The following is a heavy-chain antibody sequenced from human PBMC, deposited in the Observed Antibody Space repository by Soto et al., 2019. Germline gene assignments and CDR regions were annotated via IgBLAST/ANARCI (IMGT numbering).Heavy chain of an antibody. CDR2: INPSSGGA. CDR1: GYTFTGYY. Sequence: RASVKVSCKASGYTFTGYYLHCVRQAPGQGLEWMGWINPSSGGANIAQKFQGWVTMTRDTSIDTAYMELTRLRSDDTAVYYCARDAAMGDYYHYGMDVWGQGTPVTVSS. J-gene: IGHJ6*02. V-gene: IGHV1-2*04. D-gene: IGHD5-18*01. CDR3: ARDAAMGDYYHYGMDV.